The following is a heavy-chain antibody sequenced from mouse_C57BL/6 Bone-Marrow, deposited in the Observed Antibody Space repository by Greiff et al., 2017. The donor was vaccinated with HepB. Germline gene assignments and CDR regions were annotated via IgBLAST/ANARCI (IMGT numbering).Heavy chain of an antibody. J-gene: IGHJ2*01. D-gene: IGHD2-2*01. CDR3: TRSSGVTTRYYCDY. V-gene: IGHV5-9-1*02. Sequence: EVHLVESGEGLVKPGGSLKLSCAASGFTFSSYAMSWVRQTPEKRLEWVAYISSGGDYIYYADTVKGRFTISRDNARNTLYLQMSSLKSEDTAMYYCTRSSGVTTRYYCDYWGQGTTLTVSS. CDR2: ISSGGDYI. CDR1: GFTFSSYA.